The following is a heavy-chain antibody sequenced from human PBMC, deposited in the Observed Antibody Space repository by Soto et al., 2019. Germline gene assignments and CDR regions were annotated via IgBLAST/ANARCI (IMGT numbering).Heavy chain of an antibody. J-gene: IGHJ4*02. CDR3: ARDGALCVSSAYHCLY. CDR1: GGTFSRYT. V-gene: IGHV1-69*01. Sequence: QVQLVQAGPEVKKPGSSVKVSCKASGGTFSRYTINWVRQSPGQGLEGMGGITPMYGKPNYALKFQGRVTITADEPTSTGYMVLRSLRSDDTAVYYCARDGALCVSSAYHCLYWGQGSLVAVSS. CDR2: ITPMYGKP. D-gene: IGHD3-22*01.